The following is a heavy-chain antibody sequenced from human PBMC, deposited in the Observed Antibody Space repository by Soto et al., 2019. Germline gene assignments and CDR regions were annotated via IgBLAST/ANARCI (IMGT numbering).Heavy chain of an antibody. D-gene: IGHD3-22*01. J-gene: IGHJ4*02. Sequence: PGGSLRLSCAASGFTFISYGMHWGRQAPGKGLEWVAVISYDGSNKYYADSVKGRFTISRDNSKNTLYLQMSSLRAEDTAVYYCAKDLYYYDSSGCCDYWGQGTLVTVSS. V-gene: IGHV3-30*18. CDR3: AKDLYYYDSSGCCDY. CDR1: GFTFISYG. CDR2: ISYDGSNK.